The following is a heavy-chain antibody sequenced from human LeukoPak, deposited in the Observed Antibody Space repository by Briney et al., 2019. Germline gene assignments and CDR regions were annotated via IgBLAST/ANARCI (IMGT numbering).Heavy chain of an antibody. J-gene: IGHJ6*03. V-gene: IGHV1-18*01. CDR2: ISAYNGNT. CDR1: GYTFTSYG. D-gene: IGHD1-7*01. Sequence: ASVKVSCKASGYTFTSYGISWVRQAPGQGLEWMGWISAYNGNTNYAQKLQGRVTMTTDTSTSTAYVELRSLRSDDTAVYYCAREVRRTWYYMDVWGKGTTVTVSS. CDR3: AREVRRTWYYMDV.